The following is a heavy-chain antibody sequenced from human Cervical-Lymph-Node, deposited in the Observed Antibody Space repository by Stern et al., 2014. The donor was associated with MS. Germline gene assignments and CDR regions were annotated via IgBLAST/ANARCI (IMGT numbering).Heavy chain of an antibody. CDR1: GYTLTALS. CDR2: FDPEDGET. V-gene: IGHV1-24*01. J-gene: IGHJ6*02. Sequence: VQLVDSGAEVKKPGASVKVSCKVSGYTLTALSMHWVRQAPGNGLEWMGGFDPEDGETIYAQKFQGRVTMTEDTSTDTAYMELSSLRSEDTAVYYCATLSGKASYYYYYGMDVWGQGTTVTVSS. CDR3: ATLSGKASYYYYYGMDV. D-gene: IGHD2/OR15-2a*01.